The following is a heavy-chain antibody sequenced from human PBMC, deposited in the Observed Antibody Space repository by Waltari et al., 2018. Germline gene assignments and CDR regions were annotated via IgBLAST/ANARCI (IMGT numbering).Heavy chain of an antibody. Sequence: EVQLVESGGGLVQPGGSLRLSCAASGFTFSSYEMNWVRQAPGKGLEWVSYISSSGSTIYYADTVKGRFTISRDNAKNSLYLQMNSLRAEDTAVYYCARGQTENPTTIFGVDYWGQGTLVTVSS. V-gene: IGHV3-48*03. D-gene: IGHD3-3*01. J-gene: IGHJ4*02. CDR2: ISSSGSTI. CDR3: ARGQTENPTTIFGVDY. CDR1: GFTFSSYE.